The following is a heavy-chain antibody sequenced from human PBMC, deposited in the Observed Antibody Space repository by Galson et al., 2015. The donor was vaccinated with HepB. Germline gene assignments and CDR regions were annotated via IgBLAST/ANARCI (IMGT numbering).Heavy chain of an antibody. Sequence: SLRLSCAASGVTFSNYGFHWVRQAPGKGLEWVTVISYDGRNKHYADSVKGRFTISRDNSKNTVYLQMNSLRAEDTALYYCAKDPYLYPSRAGNMAGVDYWGQGTLVTVSS. V-gene: IGHV3-30*18. CDR1: GVTFSNYG. CDR3: AKDPYLYPSRAGNMAGVDY. CDR2: ISYDGRNK. D-gene: IGHD6-19*01. J-gene: IGHJ4*02.